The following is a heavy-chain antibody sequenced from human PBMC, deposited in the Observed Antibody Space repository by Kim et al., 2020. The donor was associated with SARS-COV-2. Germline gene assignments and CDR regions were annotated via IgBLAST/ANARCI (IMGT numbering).Heavy chain of an antibody. CDR3: AKDHSADSSGYYKDFVYRIWYFDL. J-gene: IGHJ2*01. V-gene: IGHV3-23*01. CDR2: ISGSGGST. Sequence: GGSLRLSCAASGFTFSSYAMSWVRQAPGKGLEWVSAISGSGGSTYYADSVKGRFTISRDNSKNTLYLQMNSLRAEDTAVYYCAKDHSADSSGYYKDFVYRIWYFDLWGRGTLVTVSS. D-gene: IGHD3-22*01. CDR1: GFTFSSYA.